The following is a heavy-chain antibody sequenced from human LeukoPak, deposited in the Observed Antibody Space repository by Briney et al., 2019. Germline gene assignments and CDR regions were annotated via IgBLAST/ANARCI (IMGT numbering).Heavy chain of an antibody. CDR2: ISGSGGGT. V-gene: IGHV3-23*01. CDR1: GFTFSTFA. CDR3: AKNKGAGSYYGYSFDY. D-gene: IGHD1-26*01. Sequence: GGSLRLSCAASGFTFSTFAMGWVRQAPGKGLEWVSMISGSGGGTYYADSVKGRFTISRDNSKNTLYLQMNSLRAEDTAIYFCAKNKGAGSYYGYSFDYWGQGTLVTVSS. J-gene: IGHJ4*02.